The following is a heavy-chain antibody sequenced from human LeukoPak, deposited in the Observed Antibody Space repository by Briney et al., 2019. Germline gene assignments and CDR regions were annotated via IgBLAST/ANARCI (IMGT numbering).Heavy chain of an antibody. Sequence: SVKVSCKASGGTFSSYAISRVRQAPGQGREWMGGIIPIFGTPNYAQTFQGRVTITTDESTSTAYMELSSLRAEKTAVYYSARAEPSGYGYGPPDYWGQGTLVTVSS. J-gene: IGHJ4*02. CDR3: ARAEPSGYGYGPPDY. CDR1: GGTFSSYA. V-gene: IGHV1-69*05. CDR2: IIPIFGTP. D-gene: IGHD5-18*01.